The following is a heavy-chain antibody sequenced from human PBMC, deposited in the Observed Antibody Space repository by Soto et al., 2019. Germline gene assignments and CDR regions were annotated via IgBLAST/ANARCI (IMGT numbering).Heavy chain of an antibody. CDR3: ARELFTPTNYYYYGMDV. CDR1: GGTFSSYA. Sequence: QVQLVQSGAEVKKPGSSVKVSCKASGGTFSSYAISWVRQAPGQGLEWMGGIIPIFGTANYAQKFQGRVTITADESTSTAYMERSSPRSEDTAVYYCARELFTPTNYYYYGMDVWGQGTTVTVSS. V-gene: IGHV1-69*01. J-gene: IGHJ6*02. CDR2: IIPIFGTA. D-gene: IGHD3-10*01.